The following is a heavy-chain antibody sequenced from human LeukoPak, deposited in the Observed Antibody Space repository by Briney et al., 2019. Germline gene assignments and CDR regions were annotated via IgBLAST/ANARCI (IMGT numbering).Heavy chain of an antibody. CDR3: ATWELLYHWYFDL. Sequence: GGSLRLSCAASGFTFSSYSMNWARQAPGKGLEWASSISSSSSYIYYADSVKGRFTISRDNAKNSLYLQMNSLRAEDTAVYYCATWELLYHWYFDLWGRGTLVTVSS. V-gene: IGHV3-21*01. D-gene: IGHD1-26*01. CDR2: ISSSSSYI. CDR1: GFTFSSYS. J-gene: IGHJ2*01.